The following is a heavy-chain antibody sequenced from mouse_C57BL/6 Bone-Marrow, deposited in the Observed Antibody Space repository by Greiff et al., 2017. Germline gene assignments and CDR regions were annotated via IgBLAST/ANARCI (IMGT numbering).Heavy chain of an antibody. CDR3: ARRSNGLWFAY. J-gene: IGHJ3*01. Sequence: QVQLKESGAELVRPGASVKLSCKASGYTFTDYYINWVKQRPGQGLEWIARIYPGSGNTYYNEKFKGKATLTAEKSSSTAYMQLSSLTSEDSAVXFCARRSNGLWFAYWGQGTLVTVSA. V-gene: IGHV1-76*01. D-gene: IGHD2-5*01. CDR1: GYTFTDYY. CDR2: IYPGSGNT.